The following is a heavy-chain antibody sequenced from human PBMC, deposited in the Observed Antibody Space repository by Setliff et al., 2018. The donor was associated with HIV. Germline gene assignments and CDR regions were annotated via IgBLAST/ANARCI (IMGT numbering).Heavy chain of an antibody. J-gene: IGHJ4*02. CDR3: ARGVFDY. V-gene: IGHV4-59*12. Sequence: PSETLSLTCTVSSGSISTYYWTWIRQPPGKGLEYIGYIYYTGSTDYNPSLNGRVTISVDTSKNQFSLKLSSVTAADTAVYYCARGVFDYWGQGALVTVSS. CDR2: IYYTGST. CDR1: SGSISTYY.